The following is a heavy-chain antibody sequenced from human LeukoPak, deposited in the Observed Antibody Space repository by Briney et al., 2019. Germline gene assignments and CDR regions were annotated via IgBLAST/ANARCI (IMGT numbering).Heavy chain of an antibody. CDR1: GDSISIGSYY. CDR3: ARDWDY. J-gene: IGHJ4*02. CDR2: MNTTGYT. V-gene: IGHV4-61*09. Sequence: SETLSLTCTVPGDSISIGSYYWSWIRHPAGKGLEWIGHMNTTGYTKYNPSLKSRVTISVDTSNNQFSLRLSSVTAAETAVYYCARDWDYWGQGTLVTDS.